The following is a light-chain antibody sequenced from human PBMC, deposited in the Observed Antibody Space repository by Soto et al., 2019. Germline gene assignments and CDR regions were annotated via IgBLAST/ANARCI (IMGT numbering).Light chain of an antibody. CDR1: SSDLGRFKF. J-gene: IGLJ1*01. V-gene: IGLV2-8*01. CDR2: EIN. Sequence: QSAPTQPASVSGSPGQWITISCTGASSDLGRFKFVSWYQQHPGKAPKLMIFEINKRPSGVPDRFSGSKSGNTASLTVSGLQAEDEADYYCSSYAGINIYVFGGGTKVTVL. CDR3: SSYAGINIYV.